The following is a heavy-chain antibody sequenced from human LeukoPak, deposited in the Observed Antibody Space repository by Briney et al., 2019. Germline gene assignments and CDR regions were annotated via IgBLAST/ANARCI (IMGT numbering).Heavy chain of an antibody. Sequence: SETLSLTCIVSGGSISSYYWSWIRQSPGKGPEWIAYIYSGGSTNYNPSLKSRVTISVDTSKSHFSLKLSSVTAADTAVYYCARARDPGSFNRAFDFWGQGTLVTVSS. CDR2: IYSGGST. CDR1: GGSISSYY. D-gene: IGHD3-10*01. V-gene: IGHV4-59*01. CDR3: ARARDPGSFNRAFDF. J-gene: IGHJ4*02.